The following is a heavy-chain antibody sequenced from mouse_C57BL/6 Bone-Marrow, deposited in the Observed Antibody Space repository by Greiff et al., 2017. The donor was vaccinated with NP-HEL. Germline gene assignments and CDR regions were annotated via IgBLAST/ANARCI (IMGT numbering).Heavy chain of an antibody. D-gene: IGHD2-3*01. Sequence: QVQLQQPGAELVMPGASVKLSCKASGYTFTSYWMHWVKQRPGQGPEWIGEIDPSDSYTNYNQKFKGKSTLTVDKSSSTAYMQLSSLTSEDSAVYYCARNDGYYDYWGQGTTLTVSS. V-gene: IGHV1-69*01. J-gene: IGHJ2*01. CDR1: GYTFTSYW. CDR3: ARNDGYYDY. CDR2: IDPSDSYT.